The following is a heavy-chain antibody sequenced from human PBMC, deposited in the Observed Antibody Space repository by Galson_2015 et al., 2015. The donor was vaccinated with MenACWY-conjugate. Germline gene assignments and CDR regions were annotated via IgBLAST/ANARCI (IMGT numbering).Heavy chain of an antibody. V-gene: IGHV5-10-1*01. CDR1: GYSFTSFW. Sequence: QSGAEVKKPGESLRISCTASGYSFTSFWISWVRQMPGKGLEWMARINPSDPYANYNSSFQGHVTISADKSTGTAFLQWSSLKSSDTAVYFCARHHVNTAMFLDSWGQGTLVTVSS. CDR3: ARHHVNTAMFLDS. D-gene: IGHD5-18*01. J-gene: IGHJ4*02. CDR2: INPSDPYA.